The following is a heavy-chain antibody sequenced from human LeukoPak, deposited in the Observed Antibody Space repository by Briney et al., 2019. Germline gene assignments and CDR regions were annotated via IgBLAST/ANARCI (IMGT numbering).Heavy chain of an antibody. CDR1: GGSFSGYY. CDR2: INHSGST. CDR3: ARSLWYSGYM. Sequence: SETLSLTCAVYGGSFSGYYWSWIRQPPGKGLEWIGEINHSGSTNYNPSLKSRVTISVDTSKNQFSLKLSSVTAADTAVYYCARSLWYSGYMWGQGTLVTVSS. V-gene: IGHV4-34*01. D-gene: IGHD1-26*01. J-gene: IGHJ4*02.